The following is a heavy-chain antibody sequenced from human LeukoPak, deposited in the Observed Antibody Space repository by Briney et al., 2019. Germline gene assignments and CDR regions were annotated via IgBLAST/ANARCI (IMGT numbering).Heavy chain of an antibody. CDR1: RCTFSSYA. CDR2: ISGSGGRT. V-gene: IGHV3-23*01. J-gene: IGHJ4*02. CDR3: AKDLVFPYYFDY. Sequence: PGGSLRLSCAASRCTFSSYAMSGVRPAPGKGVEWVSAISGSGGRTYYAYSVKGRFTISRDNSKNALYLQMNSLRAEDTAVYYCAKDLVFPYYFDYWGQGTLVTVSS. D-gene: IGHD5/OR15-5a*01.